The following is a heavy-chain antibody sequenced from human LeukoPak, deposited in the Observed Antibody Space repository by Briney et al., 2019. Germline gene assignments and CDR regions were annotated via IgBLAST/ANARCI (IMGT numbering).Heavy chain of an antibody. CDR1: GLAFSNFW. CDR2: IKPDGSED. J-gene: IGHJ4*02. V-gene: IGHV3-7*01. D-gene: IGHD5-24*01. CDR3: AVDRRFKIFDY. Sequence: GGSLRLSCATSGLAFSNFWVYWVRQAPGKGLEWVASIKPDGSEDFYADSVKGRFNISRDNAKNSLFLQMTNLKAEDTAVYYCAVDRRFKIFDYWGQGTLVTVSS.